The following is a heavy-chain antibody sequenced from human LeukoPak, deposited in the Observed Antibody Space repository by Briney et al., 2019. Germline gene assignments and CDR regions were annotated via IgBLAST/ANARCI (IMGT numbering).Heavy chain of an antibody. CDR1: GYTFTGYY. CDR3: ARDDYGSESYYHLVDS. CDR2: INPNSGDS. J-gene: IGHJ4*02. Sequence: ASVKVSCKASGYTFTGYYMHWVRQAPGQGLEWMGWINPNSGDSHSAPKFKGRVTMTRDTSISSASLELSGLTSEDTAVYYCARDDYGSESYYHLVDSWGQGTLVTVSS. V-gene: IGHV1-2*02. D-gene: IGHD3-10*01.